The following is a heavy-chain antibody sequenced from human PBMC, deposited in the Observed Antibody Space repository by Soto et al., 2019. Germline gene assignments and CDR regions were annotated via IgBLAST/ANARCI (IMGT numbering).Heavy chain of an antibody. V-gene: IGHV4-39*01. CDR3: AAIVVGATRHSDVDH. Sequence: NPXETLSLTCSVSGAPISSNDYFGAWIRQPPGRGLEFIASMHASGGTYHASSLKSRATMSLDTSKDQFSLKLQSVTAADTGTYYCAAIVVGATRHSDVDHWGQGTLVTVSS. CDR1: GAPISSNDYF. D-gene: IGHD2-15*01. CDR2: MHASGGT. J-gene: IGHJ4*02.